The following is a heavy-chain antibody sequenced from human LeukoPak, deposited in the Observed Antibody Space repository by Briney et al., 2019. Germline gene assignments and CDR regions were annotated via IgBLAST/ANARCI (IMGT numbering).Heavy chain of an antibody. Sequence: ASVKVSCKASGYTFTGYYMHWVRQAPGQGLEWMGWINPNSGGTNYAQKFQGRVTMTRDTSISTAYMELSRLRSDDTAVYYCARVRFSRDRNTSGADVLFGYWGQGTLVTVSS. D-gene: IGHD6-19*01. CDR3: ARVRFSRDRNTSGADVLFGY. CDR1: GYTFTGYY. V-gene: IGHV1-2*02. CDR2: INPNSGGT. J-gene: IGHJ4*02.